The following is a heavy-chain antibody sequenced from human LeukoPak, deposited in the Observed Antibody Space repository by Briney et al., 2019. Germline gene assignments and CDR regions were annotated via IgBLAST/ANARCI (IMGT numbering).Heavy chain of an antibody. Sequence: GASVKVSCKASGYTFTGYYMHWVRQAPGQGLEWMGWINPNSGGTNYAQKFQGRVTMTRDTSISTAYMELSRLRSDDTAVYYCARAPNYYESPFDPWGQGTLVTVSS. D-gene: IGHD3-22*01. V-gene: IGHV1-2*02. CDR2: INPNSGGT. J-gene: IGHJ5*02. CDR3: ARAPNYYESPFDP. CDR1: GYTFTGYY.